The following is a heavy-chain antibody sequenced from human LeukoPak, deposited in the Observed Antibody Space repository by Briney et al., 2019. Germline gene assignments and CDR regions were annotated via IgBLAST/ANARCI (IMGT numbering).Heavy chain of an antibody. CDR3: ARVSGIAAAGWFDP. V-gene: IGHV1-69*04. J-gene: IGHJ5*02. D-gene: IGHD6-13*01. CDR2: IIPILGIA. Sequence: GASVKVSCKASGGTFSSYAISWVRQAPGQGLEWMGRIIPILGIANYAQKFQGRVTITADKSTSTAYMELSSLRSEDTAVYYCARVSGIAAAGWFDPWGQGTLVTVSS. CDR1: GGTFSSYA.